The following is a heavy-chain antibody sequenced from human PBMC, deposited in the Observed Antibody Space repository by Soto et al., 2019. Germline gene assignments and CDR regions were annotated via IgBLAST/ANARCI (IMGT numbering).Heavy chain of an antibody. V-gene: IGHV3-11*01. J-gene: IGHJ5*02. CDR1: GFTFSDYY. Sequence: GGSLRLSCAASGFTFSDYYMSWIRQAPGKGLEWVSYISSSGSTIYYADSVKGRFTISRDNAKNSLYLQMNSLRAEDTAVYYCAREFGGEQLVEFGGNYNWFDPWGQGTLVTVSS. CDR3: AREFGGEQLVEFGGNYNWFDP. D-gene: IGHD6-6*01. CDR2: ISSSGSTI.